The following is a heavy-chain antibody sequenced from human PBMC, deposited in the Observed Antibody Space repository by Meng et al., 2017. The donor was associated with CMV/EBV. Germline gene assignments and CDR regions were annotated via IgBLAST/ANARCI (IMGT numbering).Heavy chain of an antibody. CDR2: ISYDGSNK. Sequence: GGSLRLSCAASGFTFSSYAMHWVRQAPGKGLEWVAVISYDGSNKYYADSVKGRFTISRDNSKNTLYLQMNSLKAEDTVVYYCARGVVVPAAISVRVISVLGYYYYGMDVWGQGTTVTVSS. CDR3: ARGVVVPAAISVRVISVLGYYYYGMDV. CDR1: GFTFSSYA. J-gene: IGHJ6*02. V-gene: IGHV3-30*04. D-gene: IGHD2-2*01.